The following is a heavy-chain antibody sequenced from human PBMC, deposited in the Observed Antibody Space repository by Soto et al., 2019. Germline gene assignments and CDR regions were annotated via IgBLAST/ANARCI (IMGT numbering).Heavy chain of an antibody. CDR1: GYTFTGYY. J-gene: IGHJ6*02. CDR3: ARDRPLYSSGRSTKTNYYYYYGMDV. CDR2: INPNSGGT. D-gene: IGHD6-19*01. V-gene: IGHV1-2*04. Sequence: ASVKVSCKASGYTFTGYYMHWVRQAPGQGLEWMGWINPNSGGTNYAQKFQGWVTMTRDTSISTAYMELSRLRSDDTAVYYCARDRPLYSSGRSTKTNYYYYYGMDVWGQGTTVTVSS.